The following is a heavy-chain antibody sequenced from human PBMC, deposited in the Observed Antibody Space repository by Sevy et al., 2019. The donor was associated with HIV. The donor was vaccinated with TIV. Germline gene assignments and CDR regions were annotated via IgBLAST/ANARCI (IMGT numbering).Heavy chain of an antibody. CDR2: ISSSSTI. Sequence: GGSLRLSCAASGFTFSSYSMNWVRQAPGKGLEWVSYISSSSTIYYADSVKGRFTISRDNAKNSLYRQMNSLRDEDTAVYYCARGLLLWFGESMINDAFDIWGQGTMVTVSS. CDR1: GFTFSSYS. V-gene: IGHV3-48*02. D-gene: IGHD3-10*01. J-gene: IGHJ3*02. CDR3: ARGLLLWFGESMINDAFDI.